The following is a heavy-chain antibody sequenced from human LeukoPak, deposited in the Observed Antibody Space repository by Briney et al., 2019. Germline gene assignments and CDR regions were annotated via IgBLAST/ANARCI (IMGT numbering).Heavy chain of an antibody. J-gene: IGHJ4*02. CDR1: GFTFSSYA. Sequence: PGGSLRLSCAASGFTFSSYAMSWVRHAPGKGLEWVSGISGRGGSTYYADSVKGRFTISRDNSKNTLYLQMNMRAEDTAVYYCAKEFRGGWPFDYWGQGTLVTVSS. V-gene: IGHV3-23*01. CDR2: ISGRGGST. CDR3: AKEFRGGWPFDY. D-gene: IGHD6-19*01.